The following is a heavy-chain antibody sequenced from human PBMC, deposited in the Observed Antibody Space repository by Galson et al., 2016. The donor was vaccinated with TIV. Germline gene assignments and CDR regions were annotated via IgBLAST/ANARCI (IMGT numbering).Heavy chain of an antibody. Sequence: SVKVSCKASGYTFTGYYVHWVRQAPGQGLEWMGIINPSGGSTTYAQKFQGRVTMTRDTSTRTVYMELSSLRSDDTAVYYCARGYGDGYYWGQGTLVTVSS. CDR3: ARGYGDGYY. CDR2: INPSGGST. D-gene: IGHD4-17*01. V-gene: IGHV1-46*01. J-gene: IGHJ4*02. CDR1: GYTFTGYY.